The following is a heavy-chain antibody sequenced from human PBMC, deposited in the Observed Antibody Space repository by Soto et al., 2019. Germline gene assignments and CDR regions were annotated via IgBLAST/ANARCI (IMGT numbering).Heavy chain of an antibody. V-gene: IGHV1-69*12. Sequence: QVQLVQSGAEVKKPGSSVKVSCKASGGTFSSYAISWVRQAPGQGLEWMGGIIPIFGTANYAQKFQGRVTRTADESTSTAYMALSSLRSEDPAVYYCASRQRGPSYHYGMDVWGQGTTVTVSS. J-gene: IGHJ6*02. CDR3: ASRQRGPSYHYGMDV. CDR1: GGTFSSYA. CDR2: IIPIFGTA. D-gene: IGHD6-25*01.